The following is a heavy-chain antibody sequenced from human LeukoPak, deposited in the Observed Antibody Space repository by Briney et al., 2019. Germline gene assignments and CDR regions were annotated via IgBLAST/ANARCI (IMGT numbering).Heavy chain of an antibody. CDR3: ASAPIVSQSSYDFWSGYYMHY. J-gene: IGHJ4*02. D-gene: IGHD3-3*01. CDR1: GYTFTSYS. V-gene: IGHV1-18*01. CDR2: ISAYNGNT. Sequence: ASVKVSCXASGYTFTSYSISWVRLAPGQGLEWMGWISAYNGNTNYAQKLQGRVTMTTDTSTSTAYMELRSLRSDDTAVYYCASAPIVSQSSYDFWSGYYMHYWGQGTLVTVSS.